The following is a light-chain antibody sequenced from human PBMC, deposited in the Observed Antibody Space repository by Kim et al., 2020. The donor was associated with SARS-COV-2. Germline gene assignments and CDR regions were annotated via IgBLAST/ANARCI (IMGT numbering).Light chain of an antibody. J-gene: IGLJ3*02. CDR3: CSYAGSTTWV. CDR2: EVT. Sequence: GQSLTLSCPGPSSDVGSYDFVSWYQRPPGKAPKLMIYEVTKRPSGVSNRFSGSKSGNTASLTISGLQAEDEADYYCCSYAGSTTWVFGGGTQLTVL. V-gene: IGLV2-23*02. CDR1: SSDVGSYDF.